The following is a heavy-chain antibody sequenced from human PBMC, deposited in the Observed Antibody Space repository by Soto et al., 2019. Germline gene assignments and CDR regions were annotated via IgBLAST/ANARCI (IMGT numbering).Heavy chain of an antibody. CDR1: GFTFSSYA. V-gene: IGHV3-30-3*01. Sequence: GGSLRLSCAASGFTFSSYAMHWVRQAPGKGLEWVAVISYDGSNKYYADSVKGRFTISRDNSKNTLYLQMNSLRAEDTAVYYCARTPSRGIAAEYYFDYWGQGTLVTVSS. D-gene: IGHD6-13*01. CDR2: ISYDGSNK. J-gene: IGHJ4*02. CDR3: ARTPSRGIAAEYYFDY.